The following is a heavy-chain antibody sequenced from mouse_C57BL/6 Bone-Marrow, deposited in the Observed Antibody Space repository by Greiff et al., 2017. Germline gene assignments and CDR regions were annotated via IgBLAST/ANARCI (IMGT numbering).Heavy chain of an antibody. CDR2: IDPENGDT. D-gene: IGHD4-1*01. CDR3: TTGTGTGFDY. V-gene: IGHV14-4*01. Sequence: EVQLQQSGAELVRPGASVKLSCTASGFNIKDDYMHWVKQRPEQGLEWIGWIDPENGDTEYASKFQGKATITADTSSHTAYLQLSSLTSEDTAVYYCTTGTGTGFDYWGQGTTLTVSS. CDR1: GFNIKDDY. J-gene: IGHJ2*01.